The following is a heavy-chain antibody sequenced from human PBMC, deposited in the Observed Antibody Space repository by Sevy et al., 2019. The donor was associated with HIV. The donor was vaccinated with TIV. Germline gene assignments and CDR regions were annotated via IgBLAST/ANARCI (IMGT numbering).Heavy chain of an antibody. CDR3: VRDNNWAFDY. J-gene: IGHJ4*02. D-gene: IGHD1-1*01. CDR2: SGGSRSPI. CDR1: GFTFSIYT. V-gene: IGHV3-48*01. Sequence: EGSLRLSCAASGFTFSIYTMNWVRQAPGKGLEWLSYSGGSRSPISYADSVKGRFTISRDTAKNTLYLQMNNLRAEDTAVYYCVRDNNWAFDYWGQGTPVTVSS.